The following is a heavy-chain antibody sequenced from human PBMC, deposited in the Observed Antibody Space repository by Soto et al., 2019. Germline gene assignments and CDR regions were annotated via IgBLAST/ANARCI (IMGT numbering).Heavy chain of an antibody. CDR1: GGSFSGYY. V-gene: IGHV4-34*01. D-gene: IGHD3-3*01. J-gene: IGHJ4*02. CDR2: INHSGST. Sequence: SETLSLTCAVYGGSFSGYYWSWIRQPPGKGLEWIGEINHSGSTNYNPSLKSRVTISVDTSKNQFSLKLSSVTAADTAVYYCARVEYDFWSGYYSGYFDYWGQGTLVT. CDR3: ARVEYDFWSGYYSGYFDY.